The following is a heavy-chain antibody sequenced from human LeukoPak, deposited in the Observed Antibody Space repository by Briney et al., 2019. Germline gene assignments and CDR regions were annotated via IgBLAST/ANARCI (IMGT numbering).Heavy chain of an antibody. J-gene: IGHJ6*03. CDR3: ARRSRVRGYYMDV. Sequence: PSETLSLTCAVYGGSFSGYYWSWIRQPPGKGLEWIGEINHGGSTNYNPSLKSRVTISVDTSKNQFSLKLNSVTAADTAVYYCARRSRVRGYYMDVWGKGTTVTISS. V-gene: IGHV4-34*01. CDR1: GGSFSGYY. D-gene: IGHD3-10*01. CDR2: INHGGST.